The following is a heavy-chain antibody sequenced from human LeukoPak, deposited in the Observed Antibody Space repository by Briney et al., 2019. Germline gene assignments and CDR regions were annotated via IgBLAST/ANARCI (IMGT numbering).Heavy chain of an antibody. CDR2: ISGSGGST. D-gene: IGHD6-13*01. Sequence: GGSLRLPCAASGFTFSSYAMSWVRQAPGKGLEWVSAISGSGGSTYYADSVKGRFTISRDNSKNTLYLQMNSLRAEDTAVYYCAKLWGSSWYYFDYWGQGTLVTVSS. V-gene: IGHV3-23*01. CDR1: GFTFSSYA. J-gene: IGHJ4*02. CDR3: AKLWGSSWYYFDY.